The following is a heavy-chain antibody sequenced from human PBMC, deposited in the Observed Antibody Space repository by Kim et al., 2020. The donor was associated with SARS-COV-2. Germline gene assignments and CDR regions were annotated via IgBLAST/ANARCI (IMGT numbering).Heavy chain of an antibody. J-gene: IGHJ6*02. CDR3: ARGERYYGMDV. Sequence: GGSLRLSCAASGFTFSSYAMHWVRQAPGKGLEWVAVISYDGSNKYYADSVKGRFTISRDNSKNTLYLQMNSLRAEDTAVYYCARGERYYGMDVWGQGTTVTVSS. CDR2: ISYDGSNK. V-gene: IGHV3-30*04. CDR1: GFTFSSYA. D-gene: IGHD6-25*01.